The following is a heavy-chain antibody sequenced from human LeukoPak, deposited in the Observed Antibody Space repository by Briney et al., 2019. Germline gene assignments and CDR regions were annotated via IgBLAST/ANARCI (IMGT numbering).Heavy chain of an antibody. CDR2: INSSGSTR. J-gene: IGHJ6*03. Sequence: GGSLSLSCAASGFTFSSYSMSWVRQAPGKGLEWVSSINSSGSTRYYADSVKGRFTFSEDYAKKSLYLQMNSLAAEEPAVYYCATHAKRWVKKNADDYDYMDVWGKGTTVTVSS. V-gene: IGHV3-21*01. CDR1: GFTFSSYS. CDR3: ATHAKRWVKKNADDYDYMDV. D-gene: IGHD5-24*01.